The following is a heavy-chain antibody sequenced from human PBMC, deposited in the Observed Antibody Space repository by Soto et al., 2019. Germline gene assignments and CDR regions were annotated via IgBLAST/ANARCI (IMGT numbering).Heavy chain of an antibody. D-gene: IGHD6-19*01. CDR2: IVVGSGNT. J-gene: IGHJ4*02. CDR3: AASYSSGWQIDY. CDR1: GFTFTSSA. Sequence: SVKVSCKASGFTFTSSAMQWVRQARGQRLEWIRWIVVGSGNTNYAQKFQERVTITRDMSTSTAYMELSSLRSEDTAVYYCAASYSSGWQIDYWGQGTLVTVSS. V-gene: IGHV1-58*02.